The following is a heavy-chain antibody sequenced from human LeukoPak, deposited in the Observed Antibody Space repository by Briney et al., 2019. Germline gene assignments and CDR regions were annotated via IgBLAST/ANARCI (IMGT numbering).Heavy chain of an antibody. Sequence: PSETLSLTCTVSGGSISSSSYYWGWIRQPPGKGLEWIGSIYYSGSTYYNPSLKSRVTISVDTSKNQFSLKLSSVTAADTAVYYCARINDVLLWFGELLRWFDPWGQGTLVTVSS. CDR3: ARINDVLLWFGELLRWFDP. CDR2: IYYSGST. D-gene: IGHD3-10*01. CDR1: GGSISSSSYY. J-gene: IGHJ5*02. V-gene: IGHV4-39*07.